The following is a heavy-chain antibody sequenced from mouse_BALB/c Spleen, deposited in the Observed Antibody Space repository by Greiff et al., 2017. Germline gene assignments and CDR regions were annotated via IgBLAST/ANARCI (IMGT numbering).Heavy chain of an antibody. Sequence: QVQLQQSGAELVRPGASVTLSCKASGYTFTDYEMHWVKQTPVHGLEWIGAIDPETGGTAYNQKFKGKATLTADKSSSTAYMQLSSLTSEDSAVYYCARRNVYYYAMDYWGQGTSVTVSS. V-gene: IGHV1-15*01. CDR1: GYTFTDYE. J-gene: IGHJ4*01. D-gene: IGHD2-1*01. CDR2: IDPETGGT. CDR3: ARRNVYYYAMDY.